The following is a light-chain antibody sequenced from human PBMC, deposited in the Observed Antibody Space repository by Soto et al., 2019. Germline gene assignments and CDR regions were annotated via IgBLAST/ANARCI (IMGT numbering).Light chain of an antibody. V-gene: IGKV3-15*01. Sequence: EIVMTQSPATLSVSPGERATLSCSASQSVRSNLAWYQQKPGQAPRLLIYGASTRATGIPARFSGSGSGTEFTLTISSLQSEDFAVYYCQQYNNWPSINFGQGTRLEIK. J-gene: IGKJ5*01. CDR3: QQYNNWPSIN. CDR1: QSVRSN. CDR2: GAS.